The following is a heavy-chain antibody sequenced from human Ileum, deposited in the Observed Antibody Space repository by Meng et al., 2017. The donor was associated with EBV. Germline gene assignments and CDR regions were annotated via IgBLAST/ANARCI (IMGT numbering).Heavy chain of an antibody. J-gene: IGHJ4*02. Sequence: EVQLVESGGGLAQPGGSLRLSCAASGFTFSTYAMSWVRQAPGKGLEWVSAISGGAGSTYDADSVKGRFTISRDNSKNTLYLQMNSLRAEDTAVYYCAKDGRWLRSPFDYWGQGTLVTVSS. V-gene: IGHV3-23*04. CDR2: ISGGAGST. CDR1: GFTFSTYA. D-gene: IGHD5-12*01. CDR3: AKDGRWLRSPFDY.